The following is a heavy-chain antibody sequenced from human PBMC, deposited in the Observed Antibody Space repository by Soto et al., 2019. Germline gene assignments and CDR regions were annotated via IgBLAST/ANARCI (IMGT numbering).Heavy chain of an antibody. D-gene: IGHD7-27*01. J-gene: IGHJ4*02. Sequence: PGGSLRLSCAASGFTLSNYWMTWVRQAPGKGLEWVANINKDGSQKNYVDSVKGRFTIARDNGQNSLSLQINSLGVEGTAVYYCVRELGLAYWGQGALVTVSS. CDR3: VRELGLAY. CDR1: GFTLSNYW. CDR2: INKDGSQK. V-gene: IGHV3-7*03.